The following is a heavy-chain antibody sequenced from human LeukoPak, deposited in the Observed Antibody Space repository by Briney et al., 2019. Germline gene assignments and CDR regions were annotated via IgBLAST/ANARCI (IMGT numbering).Heavy chain of an antibody. J-gene: IGHJ4*02. CDR3: ARDRPSPYYDSSGYYSLDY. Sequence: ASVKVSCKASGYTFTAYYMHWVRQAPGQGLEWMGWINPNSGGTNYAQKFQGRVTMTRDTSISTAYMELSRLRSDDTAVYYCARDRPSPYYDSSGYYSLDYWGQGTLVTVSS. CDR2: INPNSGGT. D-gene: IGHD3-22*01. CDR1: GYTFTAYY. V-gene: IGHV1-2*02.